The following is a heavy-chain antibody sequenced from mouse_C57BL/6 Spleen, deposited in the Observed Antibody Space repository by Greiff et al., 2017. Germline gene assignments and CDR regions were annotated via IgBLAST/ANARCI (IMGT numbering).Heavy chain of an antibody. CDR1: GLTFSSYA. V-gene: IGHV5-4*01. CDR2: ISDGGSYT. CDR3: ARGGLRQQFAY. D-gene: IGHD2-4*01. J-gene: IGHJ3*01. Sequence: EVQLVESGGGLVKPGGSLKLSCAASGLTFSSYAMSWVRQTPEKRLEWVATISDGGSYTYYPDNVKGRFTISRDNAKNNLYLQMSHLKSEDTAMYYCARGGLRQQFAYWGQGTLVTVSA.